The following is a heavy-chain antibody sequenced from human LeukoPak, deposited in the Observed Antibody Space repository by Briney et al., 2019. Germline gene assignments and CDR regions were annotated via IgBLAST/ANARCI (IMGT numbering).Heavy chain of an antibody. CDR3: ARGPRITIFGVVMANDAFDI. Sequence: GASVKVSCKASGYTFTDYFMNWVRQAPGQGLEWMGWINPKSGGTVYAQKFQGWVTMTRDTSSSTAYMELSRLRFDDTVVYYCARGPRITIFGVVMANDAFDIWGQGTMVTVSS. CDR1: GYTFTDYF. J-gene: IGHJ3*02. V-gene: IGHV1-2*04. CDR2: INPKSGGT. D-gene: IGHD3-3*01.